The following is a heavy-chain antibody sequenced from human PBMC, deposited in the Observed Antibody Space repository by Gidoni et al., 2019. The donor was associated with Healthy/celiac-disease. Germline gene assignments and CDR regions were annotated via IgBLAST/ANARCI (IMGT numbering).Heavy chain of an antibody. CDR3: ARDGYRGYSAPLFFN. J-gene: IGHJ4*02. CDR1: GFTVSSNY. V-gene: IGHV3-53*02. D-gene: IGHD5-18*01. Sequence: EVQLVETGGGLIQPGGSLRLSCAASGFTVSSNYMSWVRQAPGKGLEWVSVIYSGGSTYYADSVKGRFTISRDNSKNTLYLQMNSLRAEDTAVYYCARDGYRGYSAPLFFNWGQGTLVTVSS. CDR2: IYSGGST.